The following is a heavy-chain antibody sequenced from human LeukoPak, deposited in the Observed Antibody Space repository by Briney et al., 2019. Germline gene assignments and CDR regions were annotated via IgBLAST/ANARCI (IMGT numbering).Heavy chain of an antibody. J-gene: IGHJ5*02. V-gene: IGHV1-8*01. CDR2: MNPNSGNT. CDR1: GYTFTSYD. Sequence: RASVKVSCKASGYTFTSYDINWVRQATGQGLEWMGWMNPNSGNTGYAQKFQGRVTMTGNTSISTAYMELSSLRSEDTAVYYCAREEVYCSSTSCSTGFDPWGQGTLVTVSS. D-gene: IGHD2-2*01. CDR3: AREEVYCSSTSCSTGFDP.